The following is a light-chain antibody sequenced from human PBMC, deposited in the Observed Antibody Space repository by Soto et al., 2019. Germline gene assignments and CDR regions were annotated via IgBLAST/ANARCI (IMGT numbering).Light chain of an antibody. CDR2: TNN. Sequence: QSVLTQPPSASGTPGQRVTISCSGGSSNIGSHTVSWYQQLPGTAPKLLMYTNNQRPSGVPDRFSGSKSGTSASLAISGLQSEDAADYYCATRDDSLNGWVFGGGTKLTVL. V-gene: IGLV1-44*01. J-gene: IGLJ3*02. CDR3: ATRDDSLNGWV. CDR1: SSNIGSHT.